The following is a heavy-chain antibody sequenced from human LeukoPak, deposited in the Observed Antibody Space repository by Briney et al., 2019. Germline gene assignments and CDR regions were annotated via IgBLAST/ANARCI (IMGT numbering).Heavy chain of an antibody. CDR2: IWYDGSNK. CDR1: GFTFSSYG. CDR3: AKDTRPVGATYDY. V-gene: IGHV3-33*06. Sequence: PGGPLRLSCAASGFTFSSYGMHWVRQAPGKGLEWVAVIWYDGSNKYYADSVKGRFTISRDNSKNTLYLQMNSLRAEDTAVYYCAKDTRPVGATYDYWGQGTLVTVSS. D-gene: IGHD1-26*01. J-gene: IGHJ4*02.